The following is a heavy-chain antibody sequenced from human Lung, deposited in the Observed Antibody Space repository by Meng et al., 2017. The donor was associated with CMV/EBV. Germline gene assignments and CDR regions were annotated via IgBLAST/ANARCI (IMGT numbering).Heavy chain of an antibody. CDR3: ARDIGGVSGY. V-gene: IGHV3-74*01. D-gene: IGHD3-3*01. CDR2: INEDGTTT. Sequence: GESLKISCAASGFTFSSFWVHWVRQVPGKGLVWVSRINEDGTTTNYADSVKGRFTISRDNARNTVYLQMNSLKVEDTAVYYCARDIGGVSGYWGQGTLVTFSS. J-gene: IGHJ4*02. CDR1: GFTFSSFW.